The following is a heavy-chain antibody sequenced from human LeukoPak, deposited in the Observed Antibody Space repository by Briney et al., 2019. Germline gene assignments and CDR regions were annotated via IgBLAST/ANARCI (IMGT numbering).Heavy chain of an antibody. CDR3: ARDSYYYDSSGFID. Sequence: GGSLRLSCAASGFTFSSYSMNWVRQAPGKGLEWVSSISSSSSYIYYADSVKGRFTISRDNAKNSLYLQMNSLRAEDTAVYYCARDSYYYDSSGFIDWGQGTLVTVSP. CDR2: ISSSSSYI. J-gene: IGHJ4*02. D-gene: IGHD3-22*01. V-gene: IGHV3-21*01. CDR1: GFTFSSYS.